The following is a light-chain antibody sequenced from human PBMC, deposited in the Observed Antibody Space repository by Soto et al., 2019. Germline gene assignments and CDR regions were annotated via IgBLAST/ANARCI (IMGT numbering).Light chain of an antibody. J-gene: IGLJ3*02. V-gene: IGLV2-18*02. CDR1: SSDVGSYNR. Sequence: QLVLTQPPSVSGSPGQSVTISCTGTSSDVGSYNRVSWYQQPPGTAPKLLIYEVNNRPSGVPDRFSGSKSDNTASLTISGLQAEDEADYYCSSYTSSSTFAFGGGTQLTVL. CDR2: EVN. CDR3: SSYTSSSTFA.